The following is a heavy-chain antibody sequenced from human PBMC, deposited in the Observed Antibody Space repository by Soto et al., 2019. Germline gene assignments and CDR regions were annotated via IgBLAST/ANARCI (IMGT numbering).Heavy chain of an antibody. J-gene: IGHJ2*01. CDR2: ITGRGDYT. V-gene: IGHV3-23*01. D-gene: IGHD2-8*01. CDR1: GFTFGDFA. CDR3: VKKIAGTTTNGAYWYFDL. Sequence: EVQLLESGGDLVQPGGSLRLSCAASGFTFGDFAMNWVRQAPGKGLEWVSGITGRGDYTFYADSVKGRFTISRVQSKNTVYLQMNSLRAEDTALYYCVKKIAGTTTNGAYWYFDLWGRGTLVTVSS.